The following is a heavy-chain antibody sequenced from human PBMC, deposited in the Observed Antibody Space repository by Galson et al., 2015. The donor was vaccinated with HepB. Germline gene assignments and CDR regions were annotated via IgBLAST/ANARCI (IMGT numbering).Heavy chain of an antibody. Sequence: SLRLSCAASGFTFSGYAMSWVRQAPGKGLEWVSAISGSGGSTYYADSVKGRFTISRDNSKNTLYLQMNSLRAEDTAVYYCARGGSNYWYVLALGYWGQGTLVTVSS. J-gene: IGHJ4*02. CDR2: ISGSGGST. CDR3: ARGGSNYWYVLALGY. CDR1: GFTFSGYA. V-gene: IGHV3-23*01. D-gene: IGHD2-15*01.